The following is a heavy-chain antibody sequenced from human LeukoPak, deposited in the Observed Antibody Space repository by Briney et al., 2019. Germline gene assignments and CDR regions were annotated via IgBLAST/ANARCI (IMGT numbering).Heavy chain of an antibody. J-gene: IGHJ4*02. CDR3: AKRSGYSGGYFDY. D-gene: IGHD6-19*01. V-gene: IGHV3-66*01. Sequence: GGSLRLSCAASGFTVSSNYMSWVRQAPGKGLEWVSVIYSGGNTYYADSVKGRFTIPRDDSKNTLYVQMNSLRAEDTAVYYCAKRSGYSGGYFDYWGQGTLVIVSS. CDR2: IYSGGNT. CDR1: GFTVSSNY.